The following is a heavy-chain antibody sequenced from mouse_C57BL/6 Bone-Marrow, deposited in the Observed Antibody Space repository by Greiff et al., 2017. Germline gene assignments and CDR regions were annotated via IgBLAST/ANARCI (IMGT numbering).Heavy chain of an antibody. CDR1: GYSFTDYN. Sequence: EVQLQESGPELVKPGASVKISCKASGYSFTDYNMNWVKQSNGKSLEWIGVINPNYGTTRYNQKFKGKATLTVDHSSSTAYMQINSLPSYDSAVYYCARSAYYCTPDYWGQGTSVTVSS. J-gene: IGHJ4*01. CDR3: ARSAYYCTPDY. D-gene: IGHD1-1*01. V-gene: IGHV1-39*01. CDR2: INPNYGTT.